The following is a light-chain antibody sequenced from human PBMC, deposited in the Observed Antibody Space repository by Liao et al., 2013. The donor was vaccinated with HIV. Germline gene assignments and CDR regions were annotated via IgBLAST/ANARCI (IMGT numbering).Light chain of an antibody. CDR3: QVWDVIRDSRYVL. CDR2: YDS. Sequence: SYELTQPPSVSVAPGKTARIACDGFKIGTKSVRWYRQRPGQAPVLVINYDSGRPSGIPERFSGSNSGDTATLTITRVEAGDEADYYCQVWDVIRDSRYVLFGGGSKLTVL. V-gene: IGLV3-21*04. CDR1: KIGTKS. J-gene: IGLJ3*02.